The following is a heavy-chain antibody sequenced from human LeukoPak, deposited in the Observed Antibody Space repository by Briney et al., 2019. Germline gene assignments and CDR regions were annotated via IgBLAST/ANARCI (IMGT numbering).Heavy chain of an antibody. J-gene: IGHJ6*03. V-gene: IGHV1-46*01. Sequence: ASVKVSCKASGYTFTSYYMHWVRQAPGQGLEWMGIINPSGGSTSYAQKFQGRVTMTRDTSTSTVYMELSSLRSEDTAVYYCARDIVVTSYYYYMDVWGKGTTVTISS. D-gene: IGHD2-15*01. CDR1: GYTFTSYY. CDR3: ARDIVVTSYYYYMDV. CDR2: INPSGGST.